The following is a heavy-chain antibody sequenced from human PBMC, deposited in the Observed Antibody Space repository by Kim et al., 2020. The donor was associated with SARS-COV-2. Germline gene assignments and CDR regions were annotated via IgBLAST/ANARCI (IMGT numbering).Heavy chain of an antibody. V-gene: IGHV4-4*02. CDR2: IYHSGST. D-gene: IGHD3-10*01. J-gene: IGHJ4*02. CDR3: ARRIGGVRGVIMTPTPFDY. Sequence: SETLSLTCAVSGGSISSSNWWSWVRQPPGKGLEWIGEIYHSGSTNYNPSLKSRVTISVDKSKNQFSLKLSSVTAADTAVYYCARRIGGVRGVIMTPTPFDYWGQGTLVTVSS. CDR1: GGSISSSNW.